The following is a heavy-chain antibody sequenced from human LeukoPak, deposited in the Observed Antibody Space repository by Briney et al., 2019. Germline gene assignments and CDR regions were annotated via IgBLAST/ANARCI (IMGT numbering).Heavy chain of an antibody. J-gene: IGHJ4*02. Sequence: PGGSLRLSCTASGFTFSLYAMNWVRQAPGKGLEWVSYINSESSDILYAGSVKGRFTISRDIANNSLYLQMNSLRAEDTAVYYCARDTYRPQLIDSWGQGTLVTVSS. CDR3: ARDTYRPQLIDS. D-gene: IGHD5-18*01. V-gene: IGHV3-21*01. CDR1: GFTFSLYA. CDR2: INSESSDI.